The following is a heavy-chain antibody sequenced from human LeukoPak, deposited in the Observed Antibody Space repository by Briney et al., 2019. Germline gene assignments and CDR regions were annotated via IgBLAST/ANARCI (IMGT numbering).Heavy chain of an antibody. CDR3: ARATYYYGSGSFAFDP. CDR2: ISAYNGNT. Sequence: ASVKVSCQASGYTFNNYGITWVRQAPGQGLEWMGWISAYNGNTNYAQKLQGRVTMTTDTTTSTAYMELRSLRSDDTAVYYCARATYYYGSGSFAFDPWGQGTLVTVSS. J-gene: IGHJ5*02. V-gene: IGHV1-18*01. CDR1: GYTFNNYG. D-gene: IGHD3-10*01.